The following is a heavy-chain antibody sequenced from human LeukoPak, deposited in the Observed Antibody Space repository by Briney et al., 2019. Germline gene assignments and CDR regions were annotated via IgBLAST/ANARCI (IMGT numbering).Heavy chain of an antibody. V-gene: IGHV3-20*04. CDR1: GFTFDDYG. D-gene: IGHD5-12*01. J-gene: IGHJ4*02. Sequence: GGSLRLSCAASGFTFDDYGMSWVRQAPGKGLEWVSGINWNGGSTGYADSVKGRFTISRDNAKNSLYLQMNSLRAEDTALYYCARILGGYDAGYYFDCWGQGTLVTVSS. CDR2: INWNGGST. CDR3: ARILGGYDAGYYFDC.